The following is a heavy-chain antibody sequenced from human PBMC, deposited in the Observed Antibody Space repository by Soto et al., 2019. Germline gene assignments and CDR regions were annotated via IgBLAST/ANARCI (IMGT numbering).Heavy chain of an antibody. CDR2: IYYSGST. CDR3: AREGTYCTNGVCSDAFDI. Sequence: ASETLSLTCTVSGGSISSGGYYWSWIRQHPGKGLEWIGYIYYSGSTYYNPSLKSRVTISVDTSKNQFSLKLSSVTAADTAVYYCAREGTYCTNGVCSDAFDIWGQGTMVTVSS. V-gene: IGHV4-31*03. J-gene: IGHJ3*02. CDR1: GGSISSGGYY. D-gene: IGHD2-8*01.